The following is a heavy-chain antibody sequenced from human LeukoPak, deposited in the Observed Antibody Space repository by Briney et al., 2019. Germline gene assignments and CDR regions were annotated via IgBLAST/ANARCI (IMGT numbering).Heavy chain of an antibody. CDR1: GFTFSSYS. D-gene: IGHD1/OR15-1a*01. Sequence: GXXLRLSCAASGFTFSSYSMNWVRQAPGKGLEWVSSISSSSSYIYYADSVKGGFNISRENEKKSMYLQMNSLRAEDTAVYYCARFIGSWEQCYFYYWGQGTLVTVSS. V-gene: IGHV3-21*01. J-gene: IGHJ4*02. CDR3: ARFIGSWEQCYFYY. CDR2: ISSSSSYI.